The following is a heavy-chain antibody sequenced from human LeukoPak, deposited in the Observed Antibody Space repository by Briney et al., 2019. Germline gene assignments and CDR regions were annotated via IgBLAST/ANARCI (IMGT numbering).Heavy chain of an antibody. V-gene: IGHV1-69*13. CDR1: GGTFSSYA. J-gene: IGHJ6*02. CDR2: IIPIFGTA. D-gene: IGHD4-11*01. Sequence: ASVKVSCKASGGTFSSYAISWVRQAPGQGLEWMGGIIPIFGTANYAQKFQGRVTITADESTSTAYMELSSLRSEDTAVYYCARGVTPGYYYYGMDVWGQGTTVTVSS. CDR3: ARGVTPGYYYYGMDV.